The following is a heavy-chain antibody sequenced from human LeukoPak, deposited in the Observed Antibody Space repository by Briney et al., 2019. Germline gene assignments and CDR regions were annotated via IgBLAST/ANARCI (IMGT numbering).Heavy chain of an antibody. J-gene: IGHJ4*02. CDR2: TNHRGST. Sequence: SETLSLTCAFSGGSFSGYSWSWIRQTPGQGLEWIGETNHRGSTNYNPSLKSRVTISVHASKSQFYLKLSSVTAADTAVYYCARVSRWFLAVAGYADFWGQGTQVTVSS. D-gene: IGHD6-19*01. CDR3: ARVSRWFLAVAGYADF. CDR1: GGSFSGYS. V-gene: IGHV4-34*01.